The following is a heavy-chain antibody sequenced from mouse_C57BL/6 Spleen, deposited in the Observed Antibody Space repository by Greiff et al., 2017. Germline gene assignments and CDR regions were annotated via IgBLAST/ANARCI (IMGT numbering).Heavy chain of an antibody. V-gene: IGHV5-9*01. D-gene: IGHD2-5*01. CDR1: GFTFSSYT. Sequence: EVQLQESGGGLVKPGGSLKLSCAASGFTFSSYTMSWVRQTPEKRLEWVATISGGGGNTYYPDSVKGRFTISRDNAKNTLYLQMSSLRSEDTALYYCARRGSNGCAYWGQGTLVTVSA. CDR2: ISGGGGNT. J-gene: IGHJ3*01. CDR3: ARRGSNGCAY.